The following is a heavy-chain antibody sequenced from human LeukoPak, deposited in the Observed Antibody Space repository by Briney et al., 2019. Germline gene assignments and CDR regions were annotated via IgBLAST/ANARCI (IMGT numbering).Heavy chain of an antibody. CDR1: GGTFSSYA. J-gene: IGHJ4*02. V-gene: IGHV1-69*13. D-gene: IGHD6-19*01. CDR3: ARDLSSGWYS. Sequence: ASVKVSCKASGGTFSSYAISWVRQAPGQGLEWMGGIIPIFGTANYAQKFQGRVTIIADESTSTAYMELSSLRSEDTAVYYCARDLSSGWYSWGQGTLVTVSS. CDR2: IIPIFGTA.